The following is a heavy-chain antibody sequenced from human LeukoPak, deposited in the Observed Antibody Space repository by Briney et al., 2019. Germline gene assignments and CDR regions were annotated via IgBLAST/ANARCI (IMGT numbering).Heavy chain of an antibody. V-gene: IGHV4-39*07. CDR3: ARDLSPYGGYYFDY. CDR1: GGSISSSGYY. J-gene: IGHJ4*02. CDR2: IYYSGST. D-gene: IGHD5-12*01. Sequence: SETLSLTCTVSGGSISSSGYYWGWIRHPPGKGLEWIGNIYYSGSTYYNPSLKSRVTVSVDTSKNQFSLKLSSVTAADTAVYYCARDLSPYGGYYFDYWGQGTLVTVSS.